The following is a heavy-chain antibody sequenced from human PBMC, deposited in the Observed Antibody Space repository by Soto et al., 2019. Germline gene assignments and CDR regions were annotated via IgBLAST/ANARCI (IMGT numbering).Heavy chain of an antibody. D-gene: IGHD2-8*01. CDR3: ARARLGYCTNGVCPDFDY. Sequence: QVQLQESGPGLVKPSQTLSLTCTVSGGSISSGGYYWSWIRQHPGKGLEWIGYIYYSGNTYYNPSLKSRVTISVDTSKNQFSLKLSSVTAADTAVYYCARARLGYCTNGVCPDFDYWGQGTLVTVSS. CDR2: IYYSGNT. V-gene: IGHV4-31*03. J-gene: IGHJ4*02. CDR1: GGSISSGGYY.